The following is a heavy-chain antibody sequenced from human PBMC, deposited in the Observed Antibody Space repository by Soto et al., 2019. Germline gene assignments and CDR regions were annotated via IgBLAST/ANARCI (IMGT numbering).Heavy chain of an antibody. CDR1: GFTFSNYD. CDR2: IGTAGDT. D-gene: IGHD3-9*01. Sequence: PWGSLRLSCAASGFTFSNYDMHWVRQATGKGLEWVSAIGTAGDTYYPGSVKGRFTISRENAKNSLYLQMNSLRAEDTAVYYCARDRVDYDILTGPQRAWYYYGMDVWGQGTTVTVSS. V-gene: IGHV3-13*01. J-gene: IGHJ6*02. CDR3: ARDRVDYDILTGPQRAWYYYGMDV.